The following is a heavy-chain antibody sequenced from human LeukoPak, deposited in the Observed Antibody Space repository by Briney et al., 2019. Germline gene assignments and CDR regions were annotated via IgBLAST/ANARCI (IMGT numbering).Heavy chain of an antibody. CDR3: ARKEQWLPHDAFDI. CDR2: IYYSGAT. Sequence: SETLSLTCTVSGGSISSLYWGWIRQPPGRGLEWIGTIYYSGATYYNPSLRSRVTISVDTSKNQFSLKLSSVTAADTAVYYCARKEQWLPHDAFDIWGQGTMVTVSS. CDR1: GGSISSLY. D-gene: IGHD6-19*01. V-gene: IGHV4-39*07. J-gene: IGHJ3*02.